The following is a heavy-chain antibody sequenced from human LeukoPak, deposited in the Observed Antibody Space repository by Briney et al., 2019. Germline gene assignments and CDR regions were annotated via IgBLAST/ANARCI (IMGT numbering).Heavy chain of an antibody. D-gene: IGHD5-18*01. CDR1: GFTVSSNY. V-gene: IGHV3-66*01. CDR3: ARGSYGYYYYYYMDV. Sequence: GGSLRLSCAASGFTVSSNYMSWVRQAPGKGLEWVSVIYSGGSTYYADSVKGRFTISRDNSKNTLYLQMNSLRAEDTAVYYCARGSYGYYYYYYMDVWGKGTTVTISS. J-gene: IGHJ6*03. CDR2: IYSGGST.